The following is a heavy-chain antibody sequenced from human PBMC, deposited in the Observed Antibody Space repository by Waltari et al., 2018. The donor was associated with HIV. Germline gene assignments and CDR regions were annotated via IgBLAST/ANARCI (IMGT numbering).Heavy chain of an antibody. CDR1: GYTFTNYV. CDR3: ARDHYYGSSGYYSDY. D-gene: IGHD3-22*01. J-gene: IGHJ4*02. CDR2: ISGYNADT. V-gene: IGHV1-18*01. Sequence: QVHLVQSGAELRKPGASVTVSCKASGYTFTNYVITWVRQAPGQGLEWMGWISGYNADTKYAQTGRGRVTMTTDTATSTAYLEMGSLRFDDTAVYYCARDHYYGSSGYYSDYWGQGTLVTVSS.